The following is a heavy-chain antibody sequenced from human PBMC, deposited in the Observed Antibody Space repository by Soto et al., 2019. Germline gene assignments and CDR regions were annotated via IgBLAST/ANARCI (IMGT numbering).Heavy chain of an antibody. V-gene: IGHV3-30*18. CDR1: GFTFSSHG. CDR3: AKDGGAPIDY. Sequence: GGSLRLSCAASGFTFSSHGMHWVRQAPGKGLEWVAVISYDGSNKYYADSVKGRFTISRDNSKNTLYLQMNSLRAEDTAVYYCAKDGGAPIDYWGQGTLVTVSS. D-gene: IGHD1-26*01. J-gene: IGHJ4*02. CDR2: ISYDGSNK.